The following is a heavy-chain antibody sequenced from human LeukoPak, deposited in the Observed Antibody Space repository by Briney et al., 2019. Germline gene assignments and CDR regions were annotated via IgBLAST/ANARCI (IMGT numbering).Heavy chain of an antibody. D-gene: IGHD2-2*02. V-gene: IGHV1-2*02. CDR1: GYTFTGYY. J-gene: IGHJ4*02. CDR2: INPNSGGT. Sequence: GASVKVSCKASGYTFTGYYMHWVRQAPGQGLEWMGWINPNSGGTNYAQKFQGRVTMTRDTSISTAYMELSRLRSDDTAVYYCARGDCSSTSCYTNLNPPFDHWGQGTLVTVSS. CDR3: ARGDCSSTSCYTNLNPPFDH.